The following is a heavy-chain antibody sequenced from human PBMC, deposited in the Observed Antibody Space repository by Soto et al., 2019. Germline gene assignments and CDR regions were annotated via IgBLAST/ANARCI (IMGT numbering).Heavy chain of an antibody. CDR3: ARDVDTAFYYYYYGMDV. J-gene: IGHJ6*02. Sequence: AASVKVSCKASGYTFTSYGISWVRQAPGQGLEWMGWISAYNGNTNYAQKLQGRVTMTTDTSTSTAYMELRSLRSDDTAVYYCARDVDTAFYYYYYGMDVWGQGTTVTVSS. CDR2: ISAYNGNT. CDR1: GYTFTSYG. D-gene: IGHD5-18*01. V-gene: IGHV1-18*01.